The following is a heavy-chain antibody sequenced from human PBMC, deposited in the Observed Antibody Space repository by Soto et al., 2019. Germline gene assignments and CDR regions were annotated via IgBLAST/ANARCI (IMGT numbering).Heavy chain of an antibody. CDR2: VSESGGRT. CDR3: AKDWGSTGWYYYFDN. CDR1: GFSFSKFA. D-gene: IGHD6-19*01. J-gene: IGHJ4*02. V-gene: IGHV3-23*01. Sequence: EVQLLESGGGLVQPGGSLRLSCAASGFSFSKFAMSWVRQVPGKGLEWVSAVSESGGRTHCADSVKCRFTVSRDNSKNTLYLQMNSLRAEDTAVYYCAKDWGSTGWYYYFDNWGKGTLVTVSS.